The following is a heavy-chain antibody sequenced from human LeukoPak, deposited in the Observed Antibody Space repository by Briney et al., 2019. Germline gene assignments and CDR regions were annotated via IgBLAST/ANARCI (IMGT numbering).Heavy chain of an antibody. CDR3: ARGGIAAAGTYYWYFDL. Sequence: SVKVSCKASGGTFSSYAISWVRQAPGQGLEWMGRIIPIFGTANYAQKFQGRVTITTDESTSTAYMELRSLRSEDTAVYYCARGGIAAAGTYYWYFDLWGRGTLVTVSS. D-gene: IGHD6-13*01. V-gene: IGHV1-69*05. CDR1: GGTFSSYA. J-gene: IGHJ2*01. CDR2: IIPIFGTA.